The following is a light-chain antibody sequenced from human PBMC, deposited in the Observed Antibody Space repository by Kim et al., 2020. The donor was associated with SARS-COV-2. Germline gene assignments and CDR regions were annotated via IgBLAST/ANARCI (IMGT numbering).Light chain of an antibody. J-gene: IGLJ2*01. Sequence: GTTVTISLPARRANIGSNYVQWYQQRPGSAPHLVISDNNQRPSGVPDRFSGSIDSSSNSASLTISGLKNEDEAAYYCQSYDRNNVVFGGGTQLTVL. V-gene: IGLV6-57*02. CDR3: QSYDRNNVV. CDR1: RANIGSNY. CDR2: DNN.